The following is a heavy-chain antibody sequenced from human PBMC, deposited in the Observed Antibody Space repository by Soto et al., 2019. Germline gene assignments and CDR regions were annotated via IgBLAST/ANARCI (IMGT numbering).Heavy chain of an antibody. CDR2: IYYSGST. V-gene: IGHV4-59*08. CDR3: ARQGSITGRVV. D-gene: IGHD1-20*01. CDR1: GGSISSYY. J-gene: IGHJ6*04. Sequence: SETLSLTCTVSGGSISSYYWSWIRQPPGKGLEWIGYIYYSGSTNYNPSIKSRVTISVDTSKNQFSLKLSSVTAADTAVYYCARQGSITGRVVWGKGTTVTVSS.